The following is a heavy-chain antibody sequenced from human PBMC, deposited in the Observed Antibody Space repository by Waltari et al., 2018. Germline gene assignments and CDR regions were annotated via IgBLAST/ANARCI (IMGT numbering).Heavy chain of an antibody. CDR3: ARDQWFGFDI. Sequence: EVQLVESGGGLVHRGGSLSLSWPATALPPRDYWTGWVRQAPGKGPEWVANIKKDGGEEYYVDSVRGRFTISRDNAKNSLYLQMNSLRPEDTAVYYCARDQWFGFDIWGQGTMVTVSS. D-gene: IGHD3-22*01. CDR1: ALPPRDYW. CDR2: IKKDGGEE. J-gene: IGHJ3*02. V-gene: IGHV3-7*01.